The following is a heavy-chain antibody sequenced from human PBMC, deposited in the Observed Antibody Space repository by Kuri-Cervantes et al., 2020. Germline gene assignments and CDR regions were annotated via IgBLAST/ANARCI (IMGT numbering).Heavy chain of an antibody. CDR3: ANSGYDFNYYYMDV. J-gene: IGHJ6*03. Sequence: GESLKISCAASGFTVSSNYMSWVRQAPGKGLEWVSVIYSGGSTYYADSVKGRFTISRDNSKNTLYLQMNSLRAEDTAVYYCANSGYDFNYYYMDVWGKGTTVTVSS. CDR2: IYSGGST. V-gene: IGHV3-53*01. CDR1: GFTVSSNY. D-gene: IGHD5-12*01.